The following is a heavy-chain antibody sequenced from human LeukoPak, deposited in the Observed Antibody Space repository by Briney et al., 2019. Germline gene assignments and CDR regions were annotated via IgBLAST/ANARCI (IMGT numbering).Heavy chain of an antibody. Sequence: ASVKVSCTASGYTFTSYDINWVRQATGQGLEWMGWMNPNSGNTGYAQKFQGRVTMTRNTSISTAYMELSSLRSEDTAVYYCARGRGIAARKAKNWFDPWGQGTLVTVSS. CDR3: ARGRGIAARKAKNWFDP. CDR1: GYTFTSYD. D-gene: IGHD6-6*01. CDR2: MNPNSGNT. V-gene: IGHV1-8*01. J-gene: IGHJ5*02.